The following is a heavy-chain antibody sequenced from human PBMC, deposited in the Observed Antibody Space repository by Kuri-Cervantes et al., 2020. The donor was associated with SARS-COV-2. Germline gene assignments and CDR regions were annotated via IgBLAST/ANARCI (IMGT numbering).Heavy chain of an antibody. J-gene: IGHJ3*02. CDR3: ARERTITMIVVVIGGKDAFDI. D-gene: IGHD3-22*01. V-gene: IGHV3-30*03. CDR1: GFTFSSYS. CDR2: ISYDGSNK. Sequence: GESLKISCAASGFTFSSYSMNWVRQAPGKGLEWVAVISYDGSNKYYADSVKGRFTISRDNSKNTLYLQMNSLRAEDTAVYYCARERTITMIVVVIGGKDAFDIWGQGTMVTVSS.